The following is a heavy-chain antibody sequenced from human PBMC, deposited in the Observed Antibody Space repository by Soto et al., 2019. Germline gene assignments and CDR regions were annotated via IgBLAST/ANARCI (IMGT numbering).Heavy chain of an antibody. CDR1: GYTFTIYG. CDR3: ARVDYYDSSGYYGY. Sequence: QVQLVQSGAEVKKPGASVKVSCKASGYTFTIYGISWVRQAPGQGLEWMGWISGYNGNTDYAQNLQDRGTLTTDASTSSVYMELRSLRSDDTAVDYCARVDYYDSSGYYGYWGQGTLITVSS. D-gene: IGHD3-22*01. J-gene: IGHJ4*02. CDR2: ISGYNGNT. V-gene: IGHV1-18*04.